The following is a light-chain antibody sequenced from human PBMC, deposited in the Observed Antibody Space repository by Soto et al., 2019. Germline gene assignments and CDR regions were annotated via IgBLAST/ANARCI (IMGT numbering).Light chain of an antibody. J-gene: IGLJ1*01. CDR3: SSYSSSNSYV. CDR1: SSDVGGYNY. Sequence: QSALTQPASVPGSPEQSIAISCTGTSSDVGGYNYVSWYQQHPGKAPKLMIYDVSHRPSGVSDRFSGSKSGNTASLTISGLQAEDEADYYCSSYSSSNSYVFGTGTKLTVL. V-gene: IGLV2-14*03. CDR2: DVS.